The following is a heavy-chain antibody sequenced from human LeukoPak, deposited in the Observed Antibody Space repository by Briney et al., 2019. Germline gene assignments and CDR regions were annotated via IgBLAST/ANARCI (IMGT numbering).Heavy chain of an antibody. CDR1: GFTFDDYA. D-gene: IGHD3-22*01. CDR2: ISWNSGSI. J-gene: IGHJ4*02. V-gene: IGHV3-9*01. CDR3: AKDSYDSSGSFDY. Sequence: PGGSLRLSCAASGFTFDDYAMHWVRQAPGKGLEWVSGISWNSGSIGYADSVKGRFTISRDNAKNSLYLRMNSLRAEDTALYYCAKDSYDSSGSFDYWGQGTLVTVSS.